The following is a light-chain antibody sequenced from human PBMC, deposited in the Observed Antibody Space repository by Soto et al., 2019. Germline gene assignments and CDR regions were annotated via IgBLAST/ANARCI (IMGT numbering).Light chain of an antibody. Sequence: ETLMTQSPATLSVSPGERVTLSCGASQSVSCDLAWYQQKPGQAPRLLIFGASTRANGVPARFTGSRSGTDFTLTISSLQSEDFAIYYCQQYNTWPRTFGQGTKVDIK. V-gene: IGKV3-15*01. J-gene: IGKJ1*01. CDR2: GAS. CDR3: QQYNTWPRT. CDR1: QSVSCD.